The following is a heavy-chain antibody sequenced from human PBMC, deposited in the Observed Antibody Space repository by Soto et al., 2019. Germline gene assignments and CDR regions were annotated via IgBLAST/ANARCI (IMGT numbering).Heavy chain of an antibody. Sequence: QVQLQESGPGLVKPSETLSLTCTVSGGSVSSGSYYWSWIRQPPGKGLEWIGYIYYSGSTNYNPSRKSRVTISGDTPKNQFSLKLSAVTAADTAVYYCARDPQTGHYYYGMDVWGQGTTVTVSS. CDR2: IYYSGST. CDR3: ARDPQTGHYYYGMDV. J-gene: IGHJ6*02. D-gene: IGHD3-10*01. CDR1: GGSVSSGSYY. V-gene: IGHV4-61*01.